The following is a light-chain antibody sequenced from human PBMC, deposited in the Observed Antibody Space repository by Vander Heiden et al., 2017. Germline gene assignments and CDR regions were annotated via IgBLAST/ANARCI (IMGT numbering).Light chain of an antibody. CDR3: QQYYSTPWT. V-gene: IGKV4-1*01. CDR1: QSVLYCSNNKNY. Sequence: DIVITQSPDSLAVPLGERATINCKASQSVLYCSNNKNYLAWYQQKPGQPPKLLIYWASTRESGVPDRFSGSGSGTDFTLTISSLQAEDVAVYYCQQYYSTPWTFGQGTKVEIK. J-gene: IGKJ1*01. CDR2: WAS.